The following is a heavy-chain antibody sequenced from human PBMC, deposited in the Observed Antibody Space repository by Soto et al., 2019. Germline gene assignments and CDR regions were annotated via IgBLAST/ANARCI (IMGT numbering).Heavy chain of an antibody. CDR1: GFTFSSYA. V-gene: IGHV3-23*01. CDR2: ISGSGGST. J-gene: IGHJ1*01. CDR3: AKHSSSWYECDFQH. D-gene: IGHD6-13*01. Sequence: EVQLLESGGGLVQPGGSLRLSCAASGFTFSSYAMSWVRQAPGKGLEWVSAISGSGGSTYYADSVKGRFTISRDTSKNTLYLQMTSLRAEDTAVYYCAKHSSSWYECDFQHWGQGTLVTVSS.